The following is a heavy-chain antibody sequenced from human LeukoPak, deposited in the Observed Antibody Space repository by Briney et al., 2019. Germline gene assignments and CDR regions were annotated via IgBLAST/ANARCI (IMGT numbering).Heavy chain of an antibody. CDR1: GFTFSDYY. J-gene: IGHJ4*02. V-gene: IGHV3-11*06. CDR2: ISSSSSYT. CDR3: AREGGWNDFDY. D-gene: IGHD1-1*01. Sequence: PGGSLRLSCAGSGFTFSDYYMNWIRQAPGKGLEWISYISSSSSYTNYADSVKGRFTFSRDNARNSLYLQMNSLRADDTAIYYCAREGGWNDFDYWGQGTLVTVSS.